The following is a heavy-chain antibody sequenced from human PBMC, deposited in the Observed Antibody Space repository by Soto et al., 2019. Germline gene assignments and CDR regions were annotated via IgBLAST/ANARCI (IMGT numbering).Heavy chain of an antibody. J-gene: IGHJ6*02. V-gene: IGHV3-21*01. CDR1: GFTFSSYS. CDR2: ISSSSSYI. D-gene: IGHD2-2*01. Sequence: EVQLVESGGGLVKPGGSLRLSCAASGFTFSSYSMNWVRQAPGKGLEWVSSISSSSSYIYYADSVKGRFTISRDNAKNSLHRQRTGLRADDTAVYYCARVSLVGLTETDMDYYYYYGMGVWGQGTTVTVSS. CDR3: ARVSLVGLTETDMDYYYYYGMGV.